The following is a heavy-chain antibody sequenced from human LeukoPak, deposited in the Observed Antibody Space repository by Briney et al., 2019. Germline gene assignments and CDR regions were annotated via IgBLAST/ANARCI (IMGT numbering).Heavy chain of an antibody. J-gene: IGHJ4*02. Sequence: SETLSLTCGVHGGSFSGYYWTWIRQPPGKGLEWIGELSHRGGTNYRPSLKSRVTISVDMSKSPFSLRLKSVTAADTAAYSCAVKAGYSSSRYYPPTYYFESWGQGTLVTVSS. CDR2: LSHRGGT. V-gene: IGHV4-34*01. CDR3: AVKAGYSSSRYYPPTYYFES. CDR1: GGSFSGYY. D-gene: IGHD6-13*01.